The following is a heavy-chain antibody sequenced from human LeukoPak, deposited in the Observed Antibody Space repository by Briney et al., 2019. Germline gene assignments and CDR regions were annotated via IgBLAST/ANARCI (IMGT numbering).Heavy chain of an antibody. CDR1: GGSISCYY. J-gene: IGHJ3*02. V-gene: IGHV4-4*07. D-gene: IGHD3-9*01. Sequence: PSETLSLTCTVSGGSISCYYWSWIRQPAGKGLEWIGRIYTSGSTNYNPSLKSRVTMSVDTSKNQFSLKLSSVTAADTAVYYCARDRVYFDWLLDAFDIWGQGTMVTVSS. CDR3: ARDRVYFDWLLDAFDI. CDR2: IYTSGST.